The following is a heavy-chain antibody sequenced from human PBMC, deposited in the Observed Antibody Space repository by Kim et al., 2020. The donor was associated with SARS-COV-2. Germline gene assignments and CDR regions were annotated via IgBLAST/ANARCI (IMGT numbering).Heavy chain of an antibody. CDR3: ARDGDLYSSGKDAFDF. D-gene: IGHD6-19*01. J-gene: IGHJ3*01. Sequence: GGSLRLSCAASGFTFSSYWMTWVRQAPGKGLEWVANITQDGNQKYYVDSVKGRFTISRDNAKNSLYLQMNSLRAEDTAVYYCARDGDLYSSGKDAFDFWGQGTMVTVSS. V-gene: IGHV3-7*01. CDR2: ITQDGNQK. CDR1: GFTFSSYW.